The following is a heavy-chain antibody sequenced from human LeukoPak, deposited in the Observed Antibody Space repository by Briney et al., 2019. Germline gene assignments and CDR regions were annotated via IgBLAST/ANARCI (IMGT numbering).Heavy chain of an antibody. V-gene: IGHV4-4*07. CDR2: IYTTGAT. CDR1: SGSINSYY. CDR3: GRQGYTASYYFLDF. Sequence: PSETLSLTCTVSSGSINSYYWGWVRQPPGKGLEWIGRIYTTGATQYNPSLKSPGTMSIDTSTNQFSLNLRSMTAADTAVYYCGRQGYTASYYFLDFWSQGTLVAVS. D-gene: IGHD1-26*01. J-gene: IGHJ4*02.